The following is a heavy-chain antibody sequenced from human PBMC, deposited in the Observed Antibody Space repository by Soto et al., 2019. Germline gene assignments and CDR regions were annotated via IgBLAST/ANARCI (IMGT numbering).Heavy chain of an antibody. D-gene: IGHD3-3*01. Sequence: GGSLRLSCAASGFTFSSYGMHWVRQAPGKGLEWVAVISYDGSNKYYADSVKGRFTISRDNSKNTLYLQMNSLRAEDTAVYYCAKDTEFYDFWGGEYYYYGMDVWGQGTTVTVSS. CDR3: AKDTEFYDFWGGEYYYYGMDV. J-gene: IGHJ6*02. CDR1: GFTFSSYG. V-gene: IGHV3-30*18. CDR2: ISYDGSNK.